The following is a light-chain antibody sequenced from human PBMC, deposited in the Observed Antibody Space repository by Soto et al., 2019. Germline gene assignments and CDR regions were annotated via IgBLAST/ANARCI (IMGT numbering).Light chain of an antibody. Sequence: DIVMTQSPATLSVSPGERATLSCRASQTLGSNLAWYQQKPGQAPRLLIYGASTRATGVPARISGSGSGTEFTLTISSLQSEDFAVYYCQQYNNWPPTWTFGQGTKVDI. J-gene: IGKJ1*01. CDR1: QTLGSN. V-gene: IGKV3-15*01. CDR2: GAS. CDR3: QQYNNWPPTWT.